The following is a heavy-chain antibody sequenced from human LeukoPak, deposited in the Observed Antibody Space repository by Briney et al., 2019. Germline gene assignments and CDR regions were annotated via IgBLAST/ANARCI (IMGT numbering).Heavy chain of an antibody. Sequence: SETLSLTCTVSGGSISSSSYYWSWIRQPPGKGLEWIGYIYYSGSTNYNPSLKSRVTISVDTSKNQYSLKLSSVTAADTAVYYCASWGSSGWSDYFDYWGQGTLVTVSS. CDR3: ASWGSSGWSDYFDY. V-gene: IGHV4-61*05. J-gene: IGHJ4*02. CDR2: IYYSGST. D-gene: IGHD6-19*01. CDR1: GGSISSSSYY.